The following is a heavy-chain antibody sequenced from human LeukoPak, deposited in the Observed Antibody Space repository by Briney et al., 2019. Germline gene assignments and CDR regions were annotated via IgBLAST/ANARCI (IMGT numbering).Heavy chain of an antibody. CDR1: GFTFSSYG. CDR3: ARTTLWGYCSSTSCYDFDY. V-gene: IGHV3-30*03. Sequence: GRSLRLSCAASGFTFSSYGMHWVRQAPGKGLEWVAVISYDGSNKYYADSVKGRFTISRDNSKNTLYLQMNSLRAENTAVYYCARTTLWGYCSSTSCYDFDYWGQGTLVTVSS. D-gene: IGHD2-2*01. CDR2: ISYDGSNK. J-gene: IGHJ4*02.